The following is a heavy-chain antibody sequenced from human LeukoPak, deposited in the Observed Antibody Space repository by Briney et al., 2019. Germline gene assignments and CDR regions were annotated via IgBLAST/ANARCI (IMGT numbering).Heavy chain of an antibody. Sequence: SETLSVTRTVSVGSISSSSYYWGWIRQPPGRGLEWIGCIYYSGSTYYNPSLKRRVPISVDTSKNHFSRMLNSLTAADTAVYYCATVSRVALGSHNKRYYYHYMDVLGKGTTVTVSS. V-gene: IGHV4-39*07. CDR2: IYYSGST. J-gene: IGHJ6*03. CDR3: ATVSRVALGSHNKRYYYHYMDV. D-gene: IGHD2-21*01. CDR1: VGSISSSSYY.